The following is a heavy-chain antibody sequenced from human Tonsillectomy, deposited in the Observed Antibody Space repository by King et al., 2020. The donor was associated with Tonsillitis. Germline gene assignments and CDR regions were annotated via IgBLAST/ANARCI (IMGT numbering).Heavy chain of an antibody. D-gene: IGHD5-12*01. V-gene: IGHV3-74*01. CDR2: INTDGSSI. CDR1: GFTFRNYW. Sequence: VQLVESGGGLVQPGGSLRLSCTASGFTFRNYWMHWVRQAPGKGLVWVSRINTDGSSIRYADSVKGRFTISRDNAKNTLYLQMNSLRAEDTAVYYCAREGYTAYDFRPAGMGVWGQGTTVTVSS. J-gene: IGHJ6*02. CDR3: AREGYTAYDFRPAGMGV.